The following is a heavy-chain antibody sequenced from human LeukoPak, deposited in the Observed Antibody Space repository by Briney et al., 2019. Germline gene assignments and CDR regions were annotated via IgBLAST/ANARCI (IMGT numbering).Heavy chain of an antibody. J-gene: IGHJ4*02. CDR1: GGSFSGYY. Sequence: PSETLSLTCAVYGGSFSGYYWSWIRQPPGKGLEWIGEINHSGSTNYNPSLKSRVTISADTSKNQFSLKLSSVTAADTAVYYCARLPTYYYDSSGYSDYWGQGTLVTVSS. V-gene: IGHV4-34*01. D-gene: IGHD3-22*01. CDR2: INHSGST. CDR3: ARLPTYYYDSSGYSDY.